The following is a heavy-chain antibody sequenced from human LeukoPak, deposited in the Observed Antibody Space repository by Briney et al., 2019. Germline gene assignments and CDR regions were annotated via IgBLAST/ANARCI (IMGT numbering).Heavy chain of an antibody. Sequence: GGSLRLSCAASGNYWMHWVRQAPGKGLVWVSHNNSDGSWTSYADSVKGRFTISKDNAKNTVYLQMNSLRAEDTAVYYCVSFYETYWGRGTLVTVSS. CDR1: GNYW. D-gene: IGHD2/OR15-2a*01. V-gene: IGHV3-74*01. CDR2: NNSDGSWT. J-gene: IGHJ4*02. CDR3: VSFYETY.